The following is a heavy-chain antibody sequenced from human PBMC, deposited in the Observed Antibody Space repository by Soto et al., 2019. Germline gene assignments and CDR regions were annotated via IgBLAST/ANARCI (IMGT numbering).Heavy chain of an antibody. J-gene: IGHJ3*02. CDR1: GGSISSGGYY. V-gene: IGHV4-31*03. Sequence: QVQLQESGPGRVKPSQTLSLTCTVSGGSISSGGYYWSWIRQHPGKGLAWIGYIYYSGSTYYNPSLKSRVTISVDTSKNQFSLKLSSVTAADTAVYYCARGGVEMATSDAFDIWGQGTMVTVSS. CDR2: IYYSGST. D-gene: IGHD5-12*01. CDR3: ARGGVEMATSDAFDI.